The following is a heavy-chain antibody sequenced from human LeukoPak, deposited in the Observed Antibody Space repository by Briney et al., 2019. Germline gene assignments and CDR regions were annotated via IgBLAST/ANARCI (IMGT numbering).Heavy chain of an antibody. CDR1: GGSISSYY. V-gene: IGHV4-4*07. CDR3: ARLPTITFFDY. D-gene: IGHD5-12*01. Sequence: SETLSLTCTVSGGSISSYYWSWIRQPAGKGLEWIGRIYTSGSTSYNPSLKSRVTISVDTSKNQFSLKLSSVTAADTAVYYCARLPTITFFDYWGQGTLVTVSS. J-gene: IGHJ4*02. CDR2: IYTSGST.